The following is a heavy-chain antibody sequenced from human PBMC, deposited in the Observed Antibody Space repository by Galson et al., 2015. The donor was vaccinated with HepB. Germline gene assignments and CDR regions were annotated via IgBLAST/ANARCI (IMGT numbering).Heavy chain of an antibody. CDR3: AKDIYGDQGY. Sequence: SLRLSCAASGFTFSSYGMHWVRQAPGKGLEWVAVISYDGSNKYYADSVKGRFTISRDNSKNTLYLQMNSLRAEDTAVYYCAKDIYGDQGYWGQGTLVTVSS. D-gene: IGHD4-17*01. CDR1: GFTFSSYG. J-gene: IGHJ4*02. V-gene: IGHV3-30*18. CDR2: ISYDGSNK.